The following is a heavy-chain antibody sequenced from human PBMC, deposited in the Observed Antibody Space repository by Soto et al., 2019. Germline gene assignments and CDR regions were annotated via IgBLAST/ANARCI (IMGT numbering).Heavy chain of an antibody. J-gene: IGHJ4*02. CDR2: YSYTGST. D-gene: IGHD3-3*01. Sequence: QLQLQESGPGLVKPSETLSLACTVSRGSISSRTYYWGWIRQPPGKGLEWIGSYSYTGSTYYSPTLQSRVTISVDTSTNHFSLTLSSVTAADPAVYYCARLSEYTFWENWGQGTLVTVSS. CDR1: RGSISSRTYY. CDR3: ARLSEYTFWEN. V-gene: IGHV4-39*02.